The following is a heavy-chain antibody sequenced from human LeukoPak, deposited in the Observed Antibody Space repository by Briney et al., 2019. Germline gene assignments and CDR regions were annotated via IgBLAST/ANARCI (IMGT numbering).Heavy chain of an antibody. CDR1: GFTFSSYA. CDR3: AKERGTAMVRSYYMDV. J-gene: IGHJ6*03. Sequence: GGSLRLSCAASGFTFSSYAMHWVRQAPGKGLEWVAVISYDGSNKYYADSVKGRFTISRDNSKNTLYLQMNSLRAEDTAVYYCAKERGTAMVRSYYMDVWGKGTTVTVSS. CDR2: ISYDGSNK. V-gene: IGHV3-30*04. D-gene: IGHD5-18*01.